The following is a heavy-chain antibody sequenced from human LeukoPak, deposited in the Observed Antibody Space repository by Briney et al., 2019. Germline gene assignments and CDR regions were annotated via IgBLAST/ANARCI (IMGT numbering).Heavy chain of an antibody. CDR3: AREGGSNYDILTGYYDY. CDR1: GGSISSYY. Sequence: SETLSLTCTVSGGSISSYYWSWIRQPAGKGLEWIGRIYTSGSTNYNPSLKSRVTMSVDTSKNQFSLKLSSVTAADTAVYYCAREGGSNYDILTGYYDYWGQGTLVTVSS. CDR2: IYTSGST. J-gene: IGHJ4*02. V-gene: IGHV4-4*07. D-gene: IGHD3-9*01.